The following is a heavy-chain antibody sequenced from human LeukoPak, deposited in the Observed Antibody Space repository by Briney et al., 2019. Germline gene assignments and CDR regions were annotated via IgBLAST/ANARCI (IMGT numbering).Heavy chain of an antibody. CDR1: GDSISNFY. CDR3: ALAPNSNWFDF. CDR2: IHYSGNS. V-gene: IGHV4-59*08. J-gene: IGHJ5*01. D-gene: IGHD2-8*01. Sequence: SETLSLTCSVSGDSISNFYWNWTRQPPRKRLEWIGNIHYSGNSNYNPSLQSRVTISIDTSRKQLFLKLSSVTAADTAVYYCALAPNSNWFDFWGQGTLVTVSS.